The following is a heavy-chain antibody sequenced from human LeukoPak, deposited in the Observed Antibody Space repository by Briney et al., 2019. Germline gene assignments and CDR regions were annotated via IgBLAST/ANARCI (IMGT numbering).Heavy chain of an antibody. D-gene: IGHD2-2*01. CDR3: AREYSSSRYDY. Sequence: PSETLSLTCRGSGGSISSSGYYWGGIPQPPGKGRVWRGSVYYSGTTYYNPSLKSRLTISVDPSKSQFSLRLTSVSAAETDVSYCAREYSSSRYDYWGRGSLVSVSS. J-gene: IGHJ4*02. V-gene: IGHV4-39*07. CDR2: VYYSGTT. CDR1: GGSISSSGYY.